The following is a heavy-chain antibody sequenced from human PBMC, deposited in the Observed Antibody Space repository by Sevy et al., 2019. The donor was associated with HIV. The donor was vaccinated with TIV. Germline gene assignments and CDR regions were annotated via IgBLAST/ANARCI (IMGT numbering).Heavy chain of an antibody. V-gene: IGHV3-23*01. CDR3: VKEGRDDFNPYLDF. D-gene: IGHD3-10*01. CDR1: GFTFGGYM. CDR2: VSRNGGTP. J-gene: IGHJ4*02. Sequence: GGSLRLSRAGSGFTFGGYMMNWVRQAPGRGLEWVARVSRNGGTPEYGDSAKGRFTISRDNSKNTVYLQLKELRAEDTALYYCVKEGRDDFNPYLDFWGQGILVTVSS.